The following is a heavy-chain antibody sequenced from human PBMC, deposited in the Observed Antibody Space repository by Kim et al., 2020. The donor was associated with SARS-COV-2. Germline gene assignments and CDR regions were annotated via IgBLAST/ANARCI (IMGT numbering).Heavy chain of an antibody. CDR1: GFTFSHSG. Sequence: GGSLRLSCAGSGFTFSHSGMGWVRQAPGKGLEWVARVKSKGDGGNTDNAAPVRCRFSISRDDTKSMLYLQMNSLENEDTAVYFWTTQKLGGAFHNWGQGTLVTVSS. J-gene: IGHJ4*02. V-gene: IGHV3-15*01. CDR2: VKSKGDGGNT. D-gene: IGHD6-13*01. CDR3: TTQKLGGAFHN.